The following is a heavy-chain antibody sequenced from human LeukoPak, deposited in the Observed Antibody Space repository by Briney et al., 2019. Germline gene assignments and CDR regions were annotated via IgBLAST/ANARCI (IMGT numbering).Heavy chain of an antibody. CDR2: IESKSDGGTT. Sequence: GGSLRLSCAASGFTYTDAWMSWVRQAPGEGLEWVGRIESKSDGGTTYYAAPVKGRFTISRDDLKNTLYLQMNSLETEDTAVYFCTLDDVGLAPDYWGQGTLVTVSS. CDR3: TLDDVGLAPDY. CDR1: GFTYTDAW. J-gene: IGHJ4*02. D-gene: IGHD1-26*01. V-gene: IGHV3-15*04.